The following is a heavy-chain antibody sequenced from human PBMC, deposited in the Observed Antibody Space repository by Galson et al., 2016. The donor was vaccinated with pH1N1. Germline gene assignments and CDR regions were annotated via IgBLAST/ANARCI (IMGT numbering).Heavy chain of an antibody. J-gene: IGHJ3*02. V-gene: IGHV2-70*17. D-gene: IGHD6-19*01. CDR1: GFSLSGSGMS. CDR3: ARTKRRGGWACDI. Sequence: PALVKPTQTLTLTCTFSGFSLSGSGMSVSWIRQPPGKALEWLARIDWDDDKFYSTSLQTRLTISKDTSKNQVVLTMTNMDPVDTATYYCARTKRRGGWACDIWGQGTIITVSS. CDR2: IDWDDDK.